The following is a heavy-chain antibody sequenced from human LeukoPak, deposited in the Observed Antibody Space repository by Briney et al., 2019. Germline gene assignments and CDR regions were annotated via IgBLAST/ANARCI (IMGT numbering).Heavy chain of an antibody. CDR2: IYYSGST. D-gene: IGHD1-1*01. CDR1: GGSFSSGSYY. J-gene: IGHJ4*02. V-gene: IGHV4-61*01. Sequence: SETLSLTCTVSGGSFSSGSYYWSWIRQPPGRGLEWIGYIYYSGSTNYNPSLKSRVTISVDTSKNQFSLKLSSVTAADTAVYYCASRTGAGRYYFDYWGQGTLVTVSS. CDR3: ASRTGAGRYYFDY.